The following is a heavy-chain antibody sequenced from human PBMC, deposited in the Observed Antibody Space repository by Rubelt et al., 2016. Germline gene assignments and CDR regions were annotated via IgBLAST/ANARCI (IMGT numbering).Heavy chain of an antibody. D-gene: IGHD5-24*01. J-gene: IGHJ2*01. Sequence: RSLRLSCAASGFTFSDYAMHWVRQAPGKGLEWVAVISFDGSNEYYADSVKGRFTISRDSSKNTLYLQMHSLRDEDTAVYYCVRDYGGWLPVEWYFDLWGRGTQVTVSA. CDR3: VRDYGGWLPVEWYFDL. CDR2: ISFDGSNE. CDR1: GFTFSDYA. V-gene: IGHV3-30*04.